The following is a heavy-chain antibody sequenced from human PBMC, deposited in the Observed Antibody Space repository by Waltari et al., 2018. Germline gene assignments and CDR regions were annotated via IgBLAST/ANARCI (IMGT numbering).Heavy chain of an antibody. CDR2: IIPILGIA. CDR1: GGTFSSYT. D-gene: IGHD2-15*01. J-gene: IGHJ6*03. CDR3: ASLAYCSGGSCYSDYYYYYMDV. Sequence: QVQLVQSGAEVKKPGSSVKVSCKASGGTFSSYTISWVRQAPGQGLEWMGRIIPILGIANYAQEFQGRVTITADKSTSTAYMELSSLRSEDTAVYYCASLAYCSGGSCYSDYYYYYMDVWGKGTTVTVSS. V-gene: IGHV1-69*02.